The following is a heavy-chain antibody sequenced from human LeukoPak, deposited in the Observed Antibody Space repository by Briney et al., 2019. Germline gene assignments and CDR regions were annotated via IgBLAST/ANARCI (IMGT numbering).Heavy chain of an antibody. Sequence: SVKVSCKASGGTFSSYAISWLRQAPGQGLEWMGGIIPIFGTANYAQKFQGRVTITADESTSTTYMELSSLRSEDTAVYYCARNGFEATISLFDYWGQGTLVTVSS. CDR3: ARNGFEATISLFDY. CDR1: GGTFSSYA. D-gene: IGHD5-12*01. CDR2: IIPIFGTA. J-gene: IGHJ4*02. V-gene: IGHV1-69*01.